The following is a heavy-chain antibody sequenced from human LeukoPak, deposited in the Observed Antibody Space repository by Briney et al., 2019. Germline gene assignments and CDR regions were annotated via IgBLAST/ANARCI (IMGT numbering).Heavy chain of an antibody. CDR3: AKLRGIVTTWDY. J-gene: IGHJ4*02. CDR1: GFTFSSDW. CDR2: IKPDGSDK. V-gene: IGHV3-7*03. D-gene: IGHD5-12*01. Sequence: GGSLRLSCAASGFTFSSDWMSWVRQAPGKGLEWVASIKPDGSDKYYVDSLKGRFTISRDNAKNSLYLQMNSLRAEDTAVYYCAKLRGIVTTWDYWGLGTLVTVSS.